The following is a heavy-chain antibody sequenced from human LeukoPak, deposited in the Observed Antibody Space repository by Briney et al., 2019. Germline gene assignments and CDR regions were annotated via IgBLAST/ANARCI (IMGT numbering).Heavy chain of an antibody. CDR3: ARGFGHP. D-gene: IGHD3-10*01. V-gene: IGHV4-4*07. CDR2: VYTSGTT. Sequence: SETLSLTCTVSGGSISGYYWSWFRQPAGKGLEWIGRVYTSGTTNYNPSLKSRVTMSIDTSKNQFSLKLTSVTAADTAVYYCARGFGHPWGRGTLVTVSS. J-gene: IGHJ5*02. CDR1: GGSISGYY.